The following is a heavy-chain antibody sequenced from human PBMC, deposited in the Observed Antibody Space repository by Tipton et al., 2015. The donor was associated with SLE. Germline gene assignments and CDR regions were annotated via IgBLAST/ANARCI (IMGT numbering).Heavy chain of an antibody. CDR3: ARVRGLTTWYDY. Sequence: TLSLTCTVFGGSISSYYWNWIRQPAGKGLEWIGRIYTSGTTNFNPSLKSRVTMSVDTSKNQFSLKLTSVTAADTAVYYCARVRGLTTWYDYWGRGTLVTVSS. V-gene: IGHV4-4*07. CDR2: IYTSGTT. D-gene: IGHD2/OR15-2a*01. J-gene: IGHJ4*02. CDR1: GGSISSYY.